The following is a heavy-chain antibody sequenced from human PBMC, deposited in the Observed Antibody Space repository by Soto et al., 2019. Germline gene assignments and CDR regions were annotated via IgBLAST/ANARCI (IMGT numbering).Heavy chain of an antibody. CDR2: IRSKAYGGTT. J-gene: IGHJ6*02. D-gene: IGHD3-3*01. CDR3: TRDRLRITIFGVVNCGMDV. Sequence: PGGSLRLSCTASGFTFGDYAMSWVRQAPGKGLEWVGFIRSKAYGGTTEYAASVKGRFTISRDDSKSIAYLQMNSLKTEDTAVYYCTRDRLRITIFGVVNCGMDVWGQGTTVTVSS. CDR1: GFTFGDYA. V-gene: IGHV3-49*04.